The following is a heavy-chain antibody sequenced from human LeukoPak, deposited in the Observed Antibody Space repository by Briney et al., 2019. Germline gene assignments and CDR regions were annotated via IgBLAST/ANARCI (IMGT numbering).Heavy chain of an antibody. D-gene: IGHD4-17*01. J-gene: IGHJ4*02. CDR1: GGSISSYY. V-gene: IGHV4-59*08. Sequence: SETLSLTCSVSGGSISSYYWSWIRQPPGKGLEWIGYIYYTGSTIYNPSLKSRVTISVDTSKNQFSLKLSSVTAADTAVYYRARLGVYGDYDLGYWGQGTLVTVSS. CDR3: ARLGVYGDYDLGY. CDR2: IYYTGST.